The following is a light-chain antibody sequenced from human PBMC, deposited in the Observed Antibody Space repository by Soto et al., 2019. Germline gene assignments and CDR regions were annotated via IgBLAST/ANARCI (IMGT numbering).Light chain of an antibody. CDR3: SSYTSSTTPYV. V-gene: IGLV2-14*01. J-gene: IGLJ1*01. CDR2: DVT. Sequence: SALTQPASVSGSPGQSITISCTGTSSDVGSYNYVSWFQQHPGKAPKLMVYDVTNRPSGVSDRFSGSKSGNTASLTISGLQAEDEADYYCSSYTSSTTPYVFGTGTKLTVL. CDR1: SSDVGSYNY.